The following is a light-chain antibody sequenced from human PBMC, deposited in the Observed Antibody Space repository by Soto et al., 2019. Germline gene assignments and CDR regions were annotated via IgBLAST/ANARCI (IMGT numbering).Light chain of an antibody. CDR3: QTWGAGILV. V-gene: IGLV4-69*01. CDR2: LNSDGSH. J-gene: IGLJ3*02. CDR1: RGHSSYA. Sequence: QLVLTQSPSASASLGASVKLTCTLSRGHSSYAIAWHQQQPEKGPRYLMKLNSDGSHSKGDGIPDRFSGSSSGAERYLTISSLQSDDEADYYCQTWGAGILVFGGGTKLTVL.